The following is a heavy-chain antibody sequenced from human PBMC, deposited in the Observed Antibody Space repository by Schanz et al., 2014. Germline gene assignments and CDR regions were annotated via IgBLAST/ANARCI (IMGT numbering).Heavy chain of an antibody. CDR3: AREVGLYDRGWFDP. D-gene: IGHD3-22*01. CDR2: INLSGGST. J-gene: IGHJ5*02. V-gene: IGHV1-46*01. Sequence: QVQLVQSGAEVKKPGASVKVSCKASGYTFTSYSMHWVRQAPGQGLEWMGIINLSGGSTNNAQKFQGRLTMTRDTSTSTVYMELSSLRPEDTAVYYCAREVGLYDRGWFDPWGQGTLVTVSS. CDR1: GYTFTSYS.